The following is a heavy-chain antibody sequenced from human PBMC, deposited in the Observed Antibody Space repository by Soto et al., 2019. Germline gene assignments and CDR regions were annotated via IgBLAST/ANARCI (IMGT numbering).Heavy chain of an antibody. J-gene: IGHJ4*02. CDR2: ISSNGGST. CDR3: ARGTGNYDY. D-gene: IGHD3-10*01. CDR1: GFTFSSYA. V-gene: IGHV3-64*01. Sequence: GGSLRLSCAASGFTFSSYAIHWVRQAPGKGLEYVSAISSNGGSTYYANSVKGRFTISRDNSKNTLYLQMGSLRAEDMAVYYCARGTGNYDYWGQGTLVTVSS.